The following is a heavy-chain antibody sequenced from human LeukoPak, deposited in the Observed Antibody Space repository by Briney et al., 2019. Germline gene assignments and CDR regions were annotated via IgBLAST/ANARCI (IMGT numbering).Heavy chain of an antibody. CDR2: ISGSGGST. D-gene: IGHD1-26*01. V-gene: IGHV3-23*01. Sequence: GGSLRLSCAASGFTFSTYVMSWVRQAPGKGLEWVSAISGSGGSTYYADSVKGRFTISRDNSKNTLYLQMNSLGADDTAVYYCAKGSWRYFDYWGQGTLVTASS. CDR3: AKGSWRYFDY. CDR1: GFTFSTYV. J-gene: IGHJ4*02.